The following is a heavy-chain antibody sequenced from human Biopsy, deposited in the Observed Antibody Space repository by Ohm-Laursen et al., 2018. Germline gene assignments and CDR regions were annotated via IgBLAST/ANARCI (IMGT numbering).Heavy chain of an antibody. V-gene: IGHV4-59*01. J-gene: IGHJ5*02. D-gene: IGHD3-3*01. CDR2: VYNGGIT. CDR1: GGSIISYY. Sequence: GTLSLTCSVSGGSIISYYWTWIRQPPGKGLEWIGHVYNGGITNYNPSLKSRVTISKDTSKNQFSLQVNSVTAADTAVYYCSRAPRDSFWSGSYKRGLWFDPWGQGTLVIVSS. CDR3: SRAPRDSFWSGSYKRGLWFDP.